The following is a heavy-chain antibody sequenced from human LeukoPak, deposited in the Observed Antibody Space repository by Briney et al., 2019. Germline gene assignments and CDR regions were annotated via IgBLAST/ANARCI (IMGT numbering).Heavy chain of an antibody. J-gene: IGHJ4*02. V-gene: IGHV4-34*01. CDR1: GGSFSGYY. Sequence: KPSETLSLTCAVYGGSFSGYYWSWIRQPPGKGLEWIGEINHSGSTNYNPSLKSRVTISVDTSKNQFSLKLSSVTAADTAVYYCARGGGIVVVPAASVIDYWGQGTLVTVSS. D-gene: IGHD2-2*01. CDR3: ARGGGIVVVPAASVIDY. CDR2: INHSGST.